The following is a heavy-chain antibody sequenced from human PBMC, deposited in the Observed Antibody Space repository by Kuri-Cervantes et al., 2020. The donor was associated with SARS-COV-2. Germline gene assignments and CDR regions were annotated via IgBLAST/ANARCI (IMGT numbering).Heavy chain of an antibody. CDR2: IYGSGERT. J-gene: IGHJ4*02. D-gene: IGHD1-1*01. CDR3: AKDGYNWGDYFDY. V-gene: IGHV3-23*01. CDR1: GFDFKIYA. Sequence: GESLKISCTASGFDFKIYAMSWVRQAPGKGLEWVSSIYGSGERTYYADSVKGRFTVSRDNLRNTLYLEMNSLRAEDTDLYFCAKDGYNWGDYFDYWGQGTLVTVSS.